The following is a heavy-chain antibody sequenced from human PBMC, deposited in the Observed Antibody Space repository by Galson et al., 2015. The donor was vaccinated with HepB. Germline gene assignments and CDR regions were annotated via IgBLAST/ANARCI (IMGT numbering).Heavy chain of an antibody. V-gene: IGHV3-21*06. CDR3: ARVDCSGAACQGFGMDV. Sequence: LRLSCAASGLTFSDYSMNWVRQAPGKGLEWVSSISSSSNYIYYADSVRGRFTTSRDNAKNSLCLQMDSLGAEDTAMYYCARVDCSGAACQGFGMDVWGQGTAVTVSS. CDR2: ISSSSNYI. CDR1: GLTFSDYS. D-gene: IGHD2-15*01. J-gene: IGHJ6*02.